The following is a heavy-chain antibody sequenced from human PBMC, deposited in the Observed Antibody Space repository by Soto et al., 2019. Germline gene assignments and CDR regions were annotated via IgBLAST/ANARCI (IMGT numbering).Heavy chain of an antibody. D-gene: IGHD3-22*01. CDR2: INVYNGNT. V-gene: IGHV1-18*01. Sequence: ASVKVSCKASGYTFTNYGISWVRQAPGQGLEWMGWINVYNGNTKYAQKDQGRVTMTTDTSTSTAYKELRSLRSEDTAVYYCARSITMIVVENHFDYWGQGTLVTVSS. J-gene: IGHJ4*02. CDR3: ARSITMIVVENHFDY. CDR1: GYTFTNYG.